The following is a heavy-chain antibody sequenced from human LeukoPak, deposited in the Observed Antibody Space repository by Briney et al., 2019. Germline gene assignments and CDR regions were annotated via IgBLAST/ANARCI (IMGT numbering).Heavy chain of an antibody. CDR2: IKSDGSTT. CDR1: GFTFSNYW. J-gene: IGHJ4*02. V-gene: IGHV3-74*01. CDR3: ARDAYYYGSEQSGDFDY. Sequence: GGSLRLSCVASGFTFSNYWMHWVRQAPGRGLVWVSRIKSDGSTTDYANSVKGRFTISRDNAKNSLYLQMNSLRAEDTAVYYCARDAYYYGSEQSGDFDYWGQGTLVTVSS. D-gene: IGHD3-10*01.